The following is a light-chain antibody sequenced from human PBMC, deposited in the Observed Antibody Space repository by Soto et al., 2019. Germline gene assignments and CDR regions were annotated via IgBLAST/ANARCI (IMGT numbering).Light chain of an antibody. CDR3: QSYDSSLSGVV. CDR2: GNI. CDR1: SSNIGAGYE. Sequence: QSVLTQPPSVSGAPGQRVTISCTGSSSNIGAGYEVHWYQQLPGTAPKLLIYGNIYRPSGVSDRFSGSMSGTSVSLAITGLQAEDEADYRCQSYDSSLSGVVFGGVAKLTVL. J-gene: IGLJ2*01. V-gene: IGLV1-40*01.